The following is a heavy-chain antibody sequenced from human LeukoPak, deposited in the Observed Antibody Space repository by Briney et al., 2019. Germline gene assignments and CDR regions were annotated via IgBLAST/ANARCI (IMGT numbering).Heavy chain of an antibody. CDR1: GGSFSGYY. D-gene: IGHD2-15*01. CDR2: INHSGST. CDR3: ARVYSYYYYYMDV. J-gene: IGHJ6*03. V-gene: IGHV4-34*01. Sequence: SETLSLTCAVYGGSFSGYYWSWIRQPPGKGLEWIGEINHSGSTNYNPSLKSRVTISVDTSKNQFSLKLSSVTAADTAVYYCARVYSYYYYYMDVWGKGTTVTISS.